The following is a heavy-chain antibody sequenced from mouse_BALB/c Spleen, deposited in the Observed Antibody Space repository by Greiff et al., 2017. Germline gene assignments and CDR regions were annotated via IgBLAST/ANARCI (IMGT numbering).Heavy chain of an antibody. D-gene: IGHD2-4*01. CDR1: GFTFSDYY. Sequence: EVQVVESGGGLVKPGGSLKLSCAASGFTFSDYYMYWVRQTPEKRLEWVATISDGGSYTYYPDSVKGRFTISRDNAKNNLYLQMSSLKSEDTAMYYCARAIYYDCGASSWFAYWGQGTLVTVSA. V-gene: IGHV5-4*02. J-gene: IGHJ3*01. CDR2: ISDGGSYT. CDR3: ARAIYYDCGASSWFAY.